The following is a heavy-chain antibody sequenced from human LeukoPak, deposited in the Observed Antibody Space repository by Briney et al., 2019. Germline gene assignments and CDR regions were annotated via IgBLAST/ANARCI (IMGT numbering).Heavy chain of an antibody. V-gene: IGHV3-43*02. Sequence: GGSLRLSCVASGLPIADFAMHWVRQAPGEGLEWVSLISGDGVTTFYADSVKGRFSISRDNSKNSLSLEMNSLRTEDTAMYYCARESGKFDYWGQGTLVAVSS. CDR2: ISGDGVTT. CDR3: ARESGKFDY. J-gene: IGHJ4*02. CDR1: GLPIADFA.